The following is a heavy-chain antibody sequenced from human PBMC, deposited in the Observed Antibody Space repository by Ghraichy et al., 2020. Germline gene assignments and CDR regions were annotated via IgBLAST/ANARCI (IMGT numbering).Heavy chain of an antibody. J-gene: IGHJ6*02. V-gene: IGHV4-59*01. CDR2: IYYSGST. Sequence: SETLSLTCTVSGGSISSYYWSRIRQPPGKGLEWIGYIYYSGSTNYNPSLKSRVTISVDTSKNQFSLKLSSVTAADTAVYYCASGSRPASYYGMDVWGQGTTVTVSS. D-gene: IGHD6-25*01. CDR1: GGSISSYY. CDR3: ASGSRPASYYGMDV.